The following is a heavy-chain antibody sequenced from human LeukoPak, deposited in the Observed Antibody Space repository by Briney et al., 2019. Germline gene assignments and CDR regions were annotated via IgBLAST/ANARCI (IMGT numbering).Heavy chain of an antibody. CDR3: ARGWWGSASYFDY. CDR2: INAGNGNT. D-gene: IGHD2-21*01. Sequence: GASVTVSCTASGYTFTSYAMHWVRQAPGQRLEWMGWINAGNGNTKYSQKFQGRVTITRDTSASTAYMELSSLRSEDTAVYYCARGWWGSASYFDYWGQGTLVTVSS. V-gene: IGHV1-3*01. CDR1: GYTFTSYA. J-gene: IGHJ4*02.